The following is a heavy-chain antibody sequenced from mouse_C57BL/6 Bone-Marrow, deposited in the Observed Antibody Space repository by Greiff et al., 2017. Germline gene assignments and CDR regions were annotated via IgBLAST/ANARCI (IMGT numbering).Heavy chain of an antibody. CDR1: GFTFSSYG. CDR2: ISSGGSYT. D-gene: IGHD2-13*01. J-gene: IGHJ3*01. CDR3: ARHEGDPAGCAY. V-gene: IGHV5-6*02. Sequence: EVMLVESGGDLVKPGGSLKLSCAASGFTFSSYGMSWVRQTPDKRLEWVATISSGGSYTYYPDSVKGRFTISRDNAKNTLYLQMSSLKSEDTAMYYCARHEGDPAGCAYWGQGTLVTVSA.